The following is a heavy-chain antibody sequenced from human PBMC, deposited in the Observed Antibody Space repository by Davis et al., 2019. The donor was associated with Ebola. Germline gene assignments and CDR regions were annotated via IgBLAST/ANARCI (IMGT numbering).Heavy chain of an antibody. J-gene: IGHJ4*02. V-gene: IGHV1-18*01. CDR2: ISGYNGNT. CDR3: ARGGGSTYSGIDH. D-gene: IGHD2-21*01. CDR1: GYTFTRYG. Sequence: ASVKVSCKASGYTFTRYGIHWVRQAPGQGLEWMGWISGYNGNTNYPQKVQGRVTVTTDTSTTTAYMELRNLTSDDTAVYYCARGGGSTYSGIDHWGQGTLVTVSS.